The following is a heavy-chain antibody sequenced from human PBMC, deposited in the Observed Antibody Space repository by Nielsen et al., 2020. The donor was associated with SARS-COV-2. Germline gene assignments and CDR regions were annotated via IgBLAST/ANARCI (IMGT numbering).Heavy chain of an antibody. CDR1: GFTFSSYA. CDR2: ISGSGGST. J-gene: IGHJ4*02. V-gene: IGHV3-23*01. Sequence: GESLKISCAASGFTFSSYAMSWVRQAPGKGLEWVSAISGSGGSTYYADSVKGRFTISRDNSKNTLYLQMNSLRAEDTAVYYCARIVAAIEVMLAGLDYWGQGTLVTVSS. D-gene: IGHD2-15*01. CDR3: ARIVAAIEVMLAGLDY.